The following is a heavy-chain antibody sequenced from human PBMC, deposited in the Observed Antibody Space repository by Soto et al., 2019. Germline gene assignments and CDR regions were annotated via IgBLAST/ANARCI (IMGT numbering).Heavy chain of an antibody. Sequence: SETLSLTCTVSGGSISSYYWSWIRQPPGKGLEWIGYIYYSGSTNYNPSLKSRVTISVDTSKNQFSLKLSSVTAADTAVYYCARDLTEAARPSFYFDYWGQGTLVTVSS. CDR3: ARDLTEAARPSFYFDY. CDR2: IYYSGST. CDR1: GGSISSYY. D-gene: IGHD6-6*01. J-gene: IGHJ4*02. V-gene: IGHV4-59*01.